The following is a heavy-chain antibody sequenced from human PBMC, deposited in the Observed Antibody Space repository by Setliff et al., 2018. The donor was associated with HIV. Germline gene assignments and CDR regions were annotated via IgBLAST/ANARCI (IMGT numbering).Heavy chain of an antibody. CDR1: GDSINIHSW. CDR2: IYYSGST. D-gene: IGHD1-26*01. Sequence: SETLSLTCIVSGDSINIHSWWTWVRQPPTKGLEWIGEIYYSGSTDYKPSLKSRVNISVDKSKKQLSLILSSVTAADTAVYYCARGRQIGVEGAGGFDIWGQGTVVTVSS. V-gene: IGHV4-4*02. CDR3: ARGRQIGVEGAGGFDI. J-gene: IGHJ3*02.